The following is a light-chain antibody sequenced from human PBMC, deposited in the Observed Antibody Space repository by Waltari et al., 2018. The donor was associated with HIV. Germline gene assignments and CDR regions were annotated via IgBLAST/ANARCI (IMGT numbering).Light chain of an antibody. J-gene: IGLJ1*01. CDR2: EVS. CDR1: SSDVGGYNS. V-gene: IGLV2-14*01. CDR3: SSYSKSNSLV. Sequence: QSVLTQPASVSGSPGQSITISCTGASSDVGGYNSGSWYQQSPGQAPKLLIYEVSDRPSGVSNRFSGSKSGNTASLTISGLQPEDESNYYCSSYSKSNSLVFGTGTKVTVL.